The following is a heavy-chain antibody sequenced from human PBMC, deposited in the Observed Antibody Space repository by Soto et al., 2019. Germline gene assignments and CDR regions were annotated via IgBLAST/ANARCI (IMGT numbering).Heavy chain of an antibody. V-gene: IGHV3-53*01. CDR3: ARGSGSLYYFHY. J-gene: IGHJ4*02. CDR2: IYSGGTT. Sequence: GGYLRLSCAASGFNVSTNYMTWVRQAPGKGLEWVSVIYSGGTTYYADSVKGRFIISRDNFKNTLYLQMNNLRAEDTALYYCARGSGSLYYFHYWGQGTLVTVSS. CDR1: GFNVSTNY. D-gene: IGHD1-26*01.